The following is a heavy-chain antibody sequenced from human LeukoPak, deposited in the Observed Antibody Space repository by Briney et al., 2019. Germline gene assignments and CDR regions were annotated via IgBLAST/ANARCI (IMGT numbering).Heavy chain of an antibody. CDR1: GFTFSTYA. Sequence: GGSLRLSCAASGFTFSTYAMHWVRQAPGKGLEWVAVISYDGSRTYYADSVKGRFTISRDNSKNTLYLQMNSLRDEDTAVYYCARGGIAAAGTLRYWFDPWGQGTLATVSS. J-gene: IGHJ5*02. CDR2: ISYDGSRT. CDR3: ARGGIAAAGTLRYWFDP. V-gene: IGHV3-30*04. D-gene: IGHD6-13*01.